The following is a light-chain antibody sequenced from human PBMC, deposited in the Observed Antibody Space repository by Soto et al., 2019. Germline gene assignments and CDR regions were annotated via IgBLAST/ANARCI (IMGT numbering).Light chain of an antibody. Sequence: SYELTQAPSVSVSPGQTASITCSGEKLGEKYACWYQQKPGQSPILVIYQDNQRPSGIPERFSGSNSGNTATLTISGTQAMDEADYYCQAWDSSTVVFGGGTKLTVL. V-gene: IGLV3-1*01. CDR1: KLGEKY. CDR2: QDN. CDR3: QAWDSSTVV. J-gene: IGLJ2*01.